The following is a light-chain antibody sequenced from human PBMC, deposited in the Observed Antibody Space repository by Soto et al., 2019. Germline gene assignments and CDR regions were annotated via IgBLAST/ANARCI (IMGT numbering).Light chain of an antibody. CDR3: QTWGTAIHDVV. CDR1: SGHSTYA. V-gene: IGLV4-69*01. CDR2: LNSDGSH. J-gene: IGLJ2*01. Sequence: QSVLTQSPSASASLGASVKLTCTLSSGHSTYAIAWHQQQPEKGPRYLMKLNSDGSHSKGDGIPDRFSGSSSGAERHLTISSLQSEDEADYYCQTWGTAIHDVVFGGGTKATVL.